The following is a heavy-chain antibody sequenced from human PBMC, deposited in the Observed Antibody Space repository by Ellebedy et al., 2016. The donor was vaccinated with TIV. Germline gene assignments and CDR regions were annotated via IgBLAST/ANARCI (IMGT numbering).Heavy chain of an antibody. CDR3: ARVDCSSTSCLLDY. V-gene: IGHV1-46*01. CDR1: GYTFTSYY. Sequence: ASVKVSXKASGYTFTSYYMHWVRQAPGQGLEWMGIINPSGGSTSYAQKFQGRVTMTRDTSTSTAYMELRSLRSDDTAVYYCARVDCSSTSCLLDYWGQGTLVTVSS. D-gene: IGHD2-2*01. J-gene: IGHJ4*02. CDR2: INPSGGST.